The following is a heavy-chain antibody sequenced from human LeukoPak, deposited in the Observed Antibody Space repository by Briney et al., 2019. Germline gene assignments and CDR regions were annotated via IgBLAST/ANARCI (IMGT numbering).Heavy chain of an antibody. D-gene: IGHD5-12*01. CDR1: GYTFTSYG. Sequence: GASVKVSCKASGYTFTSYGIGWVRQAPGQGLEWTGWISAYNGNTNYAQKLQGRVTMTTDTSTSTAYMELRSLRSDDTAVYYCARDSISGYDPTDYWGQGTLVPVSS. CDR2: ISAYNGNT. J-gene: IGHJ4*02. V-gene: IGHV1-18*04. CDR3: ARDSISGYDPTDY.